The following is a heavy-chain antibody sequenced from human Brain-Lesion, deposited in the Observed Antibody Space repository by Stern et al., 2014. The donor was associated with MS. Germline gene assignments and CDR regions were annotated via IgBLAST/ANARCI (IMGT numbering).Heavy chain of an antibody. CDR2: IWYDGSNK. V-gene: IGHV3-33*01. CDR1: GFTFSTYG. D-gene: IGHD4-17*01. Sequence: VQLEESGGGVVQPGRSLRLSCAASGFTFSTYGMHWVRQAPGKGLEGVAVIWYDGSNKYYADSVKGRFTISRDNSKNTLYLQMNSLRAEDTAVYYCARDRGYYGDHRDYWGQGTLVTVSS. CDR3: ARDRGYYGDHRDY. J-gene: IGHJ4*02.